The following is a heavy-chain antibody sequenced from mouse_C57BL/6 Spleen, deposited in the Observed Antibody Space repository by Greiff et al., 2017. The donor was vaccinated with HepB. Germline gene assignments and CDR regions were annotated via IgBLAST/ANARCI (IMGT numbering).Heavy chain of an antibody. CDR2: IDPSDSYT. J-gene: IGHJ3*01. V-gene: IGHV1-69*01. CDR3: ARKEFAY. Sequence: VQLQQSGAELVMPGASVKLSCKASGYTFTSYWMHWVKQRPGQGLEWIGEIDPSDSYTNYNQKFKGKSTLTVDKSSSTAYMQRSSLTSEDSAVYYCARKEFAYWGQGTLVTVSA. CDR1: GYTFTSYW.